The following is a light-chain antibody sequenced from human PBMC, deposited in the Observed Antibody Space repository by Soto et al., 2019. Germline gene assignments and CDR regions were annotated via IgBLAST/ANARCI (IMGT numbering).Light chain of an antibody. CDR3: QQRQYWPPIT. V-gene: IGKV3-11*01. J-gene: IGKJ5*01. Sequence: VLTQSPATLSLSPGERATLSCRASLNVNSYLAWYQQKPGQAPRLLIYDASNRAAGIPARFSGSGAGTDFTLTISSLEPDDFSIYYCQQRQYWPPITLGQGTRLEIK. CDR2: DAS. CDR1: LNVNSY.